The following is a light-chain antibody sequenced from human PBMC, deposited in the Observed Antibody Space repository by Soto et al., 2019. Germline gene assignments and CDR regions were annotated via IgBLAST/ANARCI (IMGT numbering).Light chain of an antibody. Sequence: ESVLTQSPGTLSLSPGERATLSCRASQSVSSSYLAWYQQKPGQAPRLRIYGASSRATGIPDRFSGSGSGSDCTLSISRLEPEDFAVYYCQQYGSSPSTFGQGTRLEI. J-gene: IGKJ5*01. CDR3: QQYGSSPST. CDR2: GAS. CDR1: QSVSSSY. V-gene: IGKV3-20*01.